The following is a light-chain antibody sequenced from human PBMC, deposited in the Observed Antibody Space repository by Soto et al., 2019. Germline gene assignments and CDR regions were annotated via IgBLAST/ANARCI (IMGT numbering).Light chain of an antibody. CDR2: WAS. J-gene: IGKJ1*01. CDR1: QRVLYSSNNKHY. CDR3: QQYYSTPPT. V-gene: IGKV4-1*01. Sequence: DIVMTQSPDSLAVSLGERATINCKSSQRVLYSSNNKHYLAWYQQKPGQPPKLLIYWASTRESGVPDRFSGSGSGTDFTLTISSLQAEDVAVYYCQQYYSTPPTFGQGTKVDIK.